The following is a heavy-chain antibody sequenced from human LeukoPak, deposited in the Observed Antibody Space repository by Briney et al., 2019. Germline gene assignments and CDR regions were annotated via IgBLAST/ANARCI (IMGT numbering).Heavy chain of an antibody. Sequence: ASVKVSCKASGYTFTSYYMHWVRQAPGQGLEWMGIINPSGGSTSYAQRFQGRVTMTRNISISTVYMELSSLTSGDTAVYYCASLVRGIPHWGQGTQVTVSS. CDR2: INPSGGST. CDR1: GYTFTSYY. CDR3: ASLVRGIPH. D-gene: IGHD3-10*01. V-gene: IGHV1-46*01. J-gene: IGHJ4*02.